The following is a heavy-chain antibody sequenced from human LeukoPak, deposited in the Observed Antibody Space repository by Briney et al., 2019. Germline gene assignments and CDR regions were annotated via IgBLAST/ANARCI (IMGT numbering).Heavy chain of an antibody. CDR2: IYYSGST. Sequence: SETLSLTCTVSGGSISSYYWSWIRQPPGKGLEWIAYIYYSGSTNYNPSLKSRVTISVDTSKNQFSLKLSSVTAADTAVYYCARHSFGQLEQAFDYWGQGTLVTVSS. CDR1: GGSISSYY. J-gene: IGHJ4*02. D-gene: IGHD1/OR15-1a*01. V-gene: IGHV4-59*08. CDR3: ARHSFGQLEQAFDY.